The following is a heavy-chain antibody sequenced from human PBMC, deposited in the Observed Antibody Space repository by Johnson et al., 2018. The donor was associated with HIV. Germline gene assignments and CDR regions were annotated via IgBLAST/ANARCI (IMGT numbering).Heavy chain of an antibody. V-gene: IGHV3-30-3*01. CDR2: ISYDGPNK. J-gene: IGHJ3*02. CDR1: GFTFSSYV. D-gene: IGHD5-12*01. Sequence: QVHLVESGGGVVHPGRSLRLSCAASGFTFSSYVMQWVRQAPGKGLEWVAFISYDGPNKYYADSVKGRFTISRDNSKNTLYLQMNSLRAEDTAVYYCARERPGSGYDWGDAFDIWGQGTMVTVSS. CDR3: ARERPGSGYDWGDAFDI.